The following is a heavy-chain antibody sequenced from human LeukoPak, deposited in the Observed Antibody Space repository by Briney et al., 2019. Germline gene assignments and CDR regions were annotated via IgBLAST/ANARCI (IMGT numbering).Heavy chain of an antibody. CDR2: IYYSGST. J-gene: IGHJ4*02. CDR1: GGSISSYY. Sequence: PSETLSLTCTVSGGSISSYYWSWIRQPPGKELEWIGFIYYSGSTNYNPSLKSRVTISVDTSKNQFFLNLRSVTAADTAVYYCATLNKDGYNYLDYWGQGALVTVSS. V-gene: IGHV4-59*01. CDR3: ATLNKDGYNYLDY. D-gene: IGHD5-24*01.